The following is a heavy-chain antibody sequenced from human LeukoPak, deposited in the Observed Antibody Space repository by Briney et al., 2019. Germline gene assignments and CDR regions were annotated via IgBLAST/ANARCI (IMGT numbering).Heavy chain of an antibody. CDR1: GYSISSGYY. CDR2: IYHSGST. D-gene: IGHD3-10*01. Sequence: SETLSLTCTVSGYSISSGYYWGWIRQPPGKGLEWIGSIYHSGSTYYNPSLKSRVTILVDTSKNQFSLKLSSVTAADTAVYYCARDRIYGSGSDHFDYWGQGTLVTVSS. CDR3: ARDRIYGSGSDHFDY. V-gene: IGHV4-38-2*02. J-gene: IGHJ4*02.